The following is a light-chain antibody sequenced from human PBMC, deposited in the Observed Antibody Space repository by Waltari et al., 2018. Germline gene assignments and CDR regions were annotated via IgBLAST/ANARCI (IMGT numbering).Light chain of an antibody. CDR2: NTY. J-gene: IGLJ3*02. Sequence: QTVVPQEPSFSVSPGVTVTLPCGFTSASLSTNYYPIWYQQTPGQAPRALIYNTYSRSAGVPDRFSGSILGNKAALTITGAQADDESDYYCVLYLGSDTWVFGGGTKLTVL. CDR1: SASLSTNYY. V-gene: IGLV8-61*01. CDR3: VLYLGSDTWV.